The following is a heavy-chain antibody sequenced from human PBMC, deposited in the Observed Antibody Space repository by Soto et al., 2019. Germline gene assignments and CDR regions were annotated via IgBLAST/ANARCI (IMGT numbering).Heavy chain of an antibody. Sequence: SETLSLTCAVYGGSFSGYYWSWIRQPPGKGLEWIGEINHSGSTNYNPSLKSRVTISVDTSKNQFSLKLSSVTAAGTAVYYCARNGKWLQLRGAFDIWGQGTMVTVSS. CDR3: ARNGKWLQLRGAFDI. CDR1: GGSFSGYY. CDR2: INHSGST. D-gene: IGHD5-12*01. J-gene: IGHJ3*02. V-gene: IGHV4-34*01.